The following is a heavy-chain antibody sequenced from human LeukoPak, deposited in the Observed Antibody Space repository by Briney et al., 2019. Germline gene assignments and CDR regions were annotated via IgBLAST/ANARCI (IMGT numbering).Heavy chain of an antibody. CDR3: ARDLDYYDSSGYLDAFDI. D-gene: IGHD3-22*01. CDR1: GFAVSSNY. V-gene: IGHV3-66*01. J-gene: IGHJ3*02. Sequence: PGGSLRLSCAASGFAVSSNYMSWVRQAPGKGLEWVSVIYSGGSTYYADSVKGRFTISRDNSKNTLCLQMNSLRAEDTAVYYCARDLDYYDSSGYLDAFDIWGQGTMVTVSS. CDR2: IYSGGST.